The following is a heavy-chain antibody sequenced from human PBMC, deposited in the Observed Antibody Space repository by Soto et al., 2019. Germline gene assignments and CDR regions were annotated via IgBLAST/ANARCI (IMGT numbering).Heavy chain of an antibody. V-gene: IGHV4-30-2*01. CDR2: IYHSGST. J-gene: IGHJ6*02. Sequence: QLQLQESGSGLVKPSQTLSLTCAVSGGSISSGGYSWSWIRQPPGKGLEWIGYIYHSGSTYYNPSLTSRVTISVDRSKNQFSLKLSSVTAADTAVYYCARGYYDFWSGYPKHYYYYGMDVWGQGTTVTVSS. D-gene: IGHD3-3*01. CDR1: GGSISSGGYS. CDR3: ARGYYDFWSGYPKHYYYYGMDV.